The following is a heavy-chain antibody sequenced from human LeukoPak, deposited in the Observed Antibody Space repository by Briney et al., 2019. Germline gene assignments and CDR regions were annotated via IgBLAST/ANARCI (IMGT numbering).Heavy chain of an antibody. CDR2: INHSAST. V-gene: IGHV4-34*01. Sequence: SETLSLTCAIYGGSFSGYYWSWIRQPPGKGLEWIGEINHSASTNYNPSLKSRVTISVDTSKNQFSLKLSSVTADTAVYYCARGGVGATTMPDWYFDLWGRGTLVTVSS. J-gene: IGHJ2*01. CDR1: GGSFSGYY. D-gene: IGHD1-26*01. CDR3: ARGGVGATTMPDWYFDL.